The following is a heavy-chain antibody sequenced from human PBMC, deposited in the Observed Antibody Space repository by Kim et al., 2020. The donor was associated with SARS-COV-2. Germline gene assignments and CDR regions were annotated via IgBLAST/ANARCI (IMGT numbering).Heavy chain of an antibody. CDR2: IYYSGST. CDR1: GGSISSYY. Sequence: SETLSLTCTVSGGSISSYYWSWIRQPPGKGLEWIGYIYYSGSTNYNPSLKSRVTISVDTSKNQFSLKLSSVTAADTAVYYCARLTGGNDILTGYDDYYM. V-gene: IGHV4-59*08. CDR3: ARLTGGNDILTGYDDYYM. D-gene: IGHD3-9*01. J-gene: IGHJ6*03.